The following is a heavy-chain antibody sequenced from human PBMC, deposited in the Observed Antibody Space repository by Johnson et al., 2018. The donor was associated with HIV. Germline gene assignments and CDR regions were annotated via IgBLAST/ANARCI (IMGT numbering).Heavy chain of an antibody. D-gene: IGHD5-24*01. J-gene: IGHJ3*02. V-gene: IGHV3-30*04. Sequence: QVQLVESGGGVVQPGRSLRLPCAASGFTFSSYAMHWVRQAPGKGLEWVAVISYHGSNTYYADSMRGRFTISRDNSKNTLYLQMNSLRAEDTAVYYCARGEEMATILIWGQGTMVTVSS. CDR2: ISYHGSNT. CDR1: GFTFSSYA. CDR3: ARGEEMATILI.